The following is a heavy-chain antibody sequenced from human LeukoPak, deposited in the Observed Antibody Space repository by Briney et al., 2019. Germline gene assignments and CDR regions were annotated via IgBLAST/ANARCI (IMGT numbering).Heavy chain of an antibody. CDR3: ARVPRSYYYYYYMDV. V-gene: IGHV4-59*01. CDR2: IYYSGSS. Sequence: SETLSLTCNVSGGSISGYHWSWLRQPPGKGLEWLGYIYYSGSSNYNPSLKSRVTISADTSKNQFSLKLSSVTAADTAVYYCARVPRSYYYYYYMDVWGKGTTVTVSS. J-gene: IGHJ6*03. CDR1: GGSISGYH.